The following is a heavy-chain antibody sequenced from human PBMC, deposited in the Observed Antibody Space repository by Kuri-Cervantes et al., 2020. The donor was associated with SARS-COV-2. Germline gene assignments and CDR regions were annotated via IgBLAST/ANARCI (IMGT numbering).Heavy chain of an antibody. J-gene: IGHJ4*02. CDR2: INPNSGGT. D-gene: IGHD3-10*02. V-gene: IGHV1-2*04. Sequence: ASVKVSCKASGYTFTGYYMHWVRQAPGQGLERMGWINPNSGGTNYAQKFQGWVTMTRDTSIGTAYMELSRLRSDDTAVYCCARTRCGELFRFDYWGQGTLVTVSS. CDR3: ARTRCGELFRFDY. CDR1: GYTFTGYY.